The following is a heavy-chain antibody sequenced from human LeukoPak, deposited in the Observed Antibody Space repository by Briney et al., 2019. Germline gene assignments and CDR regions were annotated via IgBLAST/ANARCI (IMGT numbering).Heavy chain of an antibody. CDR1: GFRFSGYG. CDR2: ISYDGGNE. Sequence: GKSLRLSCAASGFRFSGYGMHWVRQVPGKGLESVACISYDGGNEYYADSVMGRFTISRENSKNTLHLQMNSLTAEDTAVYYCAKERRLYYASGSPFDYWGQGILVTVSS. CDR3: AKERRLYYASGSPFDY. J-gene: IGHJ4*02. D-gene: IGHD3-10*01. V-gene: IGHV3-30*18.